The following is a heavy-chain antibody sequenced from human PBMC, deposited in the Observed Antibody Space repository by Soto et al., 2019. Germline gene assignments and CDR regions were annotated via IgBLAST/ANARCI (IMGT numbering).Heavy chain of an antibody. Sequence: SETLSLTCTVSGGSISSYYWSWIRQPPGKGLEWIGYIYYSGSTHYNPSLKSRVTISVDTSKNQFSLKLSSVTAADTAVYYCARDKAIFGVGKNYYYYGMDVWGQGTTVTVSS. CDR2: IYYSGST. J-gene: IGHJ6*02. D-gene: IGHD3-3*01. V-gene: IGHV4-59*01. CDR3: ARDKAIFGVGKNYYYYGMDV. CDR1: GGSISSYY.